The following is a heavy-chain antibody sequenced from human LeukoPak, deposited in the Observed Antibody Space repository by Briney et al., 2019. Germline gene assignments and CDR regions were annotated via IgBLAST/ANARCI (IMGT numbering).Heavy chain of an antibody. J-gene: IGHJ4*02. V-gene: IGHV3-33*01. CDR1: GFTFSSYG. D-gene: IGHD5-24*01. CDR3: ARGGDGYNYEWYFDY. CDR2: IWYDGSNK. Sequence: GGSLRLSCAASGFTFSSYGMHWVRQAPGKGLEGVAVIWYDGSNKYYADSVKGRFTISRDNSKNTLYLQMNSLRAEDTAVYYCARGGDGYNYEWYFDYWGQGTLVTVSS.